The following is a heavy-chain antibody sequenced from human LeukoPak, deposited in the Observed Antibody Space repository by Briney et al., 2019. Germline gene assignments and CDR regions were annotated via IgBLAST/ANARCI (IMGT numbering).Heavy chain of an antibody. V-gene: IGHV3-74*01. CDR3: LKDLPSGGGVDY. D-gene: IGHD3-10*01. J-gene: IGHJ4*02. CDR1: GFTFSRYW. Sequence: PGGSLRLSCAASGFTFSRYWVHWVRQAPGKGLVWVSPINSDGSSTSYADSVKGRFTISRDNSKNTLYLQMSSLRAEDTAVYYCLKDLPSGGGVDYWGQGTLVTVSS. CDR2: INSDGSST.